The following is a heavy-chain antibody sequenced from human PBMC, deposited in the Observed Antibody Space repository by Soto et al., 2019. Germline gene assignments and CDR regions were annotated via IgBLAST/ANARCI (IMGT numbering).Heavy chain of an antibody. CDR2: IYHSGST. V-gene: IGHV4-30-2*01. Sequence: TLSLTCTVSVGSISSGGYSWSWIRQPPGKGLEWIGYIYHSGSTYYNPSLKSRVTISLDRSKNHFSLKLSSVSAADTAVYYCARAQWLVLDYWGQGTLVTV. J-gene: IGHJ4*02. D-gene: IGHD6-19*01. CDR1: VGSISSGGYS. CDR3: ARAQWLVLDY.